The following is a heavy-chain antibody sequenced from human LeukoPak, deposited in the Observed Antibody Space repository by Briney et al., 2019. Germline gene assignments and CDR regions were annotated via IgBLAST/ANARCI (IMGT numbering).Heavy chain of an antibody. CDR2: TYSRSKLYN. Sequence: SQTLSLTCAISGDSVSSNSAAWNWIRQSPSRGLQWLGRTYSRSKLYNDYAVSVKSRITINPDTSKHQFSLQLNSVTPEDTAVYYCARGTSSGWYYSFDYWGQGTLVTVSS. J-gene: IGHJ4*02. V-gene: IGHV6-1*01. D-gene: IGHD6-19*01. CDR1: GDSVSSNSAA. CDR3: ARGTSSGWYYSFDY.